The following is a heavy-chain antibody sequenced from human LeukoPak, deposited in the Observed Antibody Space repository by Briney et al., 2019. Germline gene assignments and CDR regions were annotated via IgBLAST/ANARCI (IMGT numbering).Heavy chain of an antibody. CDR3: ARGPTSTVTTRYYFDY. V-gene: IGHV4-31*03. J-gene: IGHJ4*02. CDR1: GGSLSSGGYY. CDR2: IHYSGST. D-gene: IGHD4-17*01. Sequence: PSETLSLTCTVSGGSLSSGGYYWSWIRQHPGKGLEWLGYIHYSGSTYYNPSLKSRVTISVDTSKNQFSLKLSSVTAADTAVYYCARGPTSTVTTRYYFDYWGQGTLVTVSS.